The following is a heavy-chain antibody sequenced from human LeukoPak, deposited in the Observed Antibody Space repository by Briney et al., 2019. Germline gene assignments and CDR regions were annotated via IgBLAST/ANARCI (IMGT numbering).Heavy chain of an antibody. D-gene: IGHD6-13*01. CDR1: GFTFSNYG. V-gene: IGHV3-33*08. CDR3: ARDMGRAWYGPPDY. Sequence: PGGSLRLSCAASGFTFSNYGMRWVRQAPGKRLEWVAVIWNGGSETFHADSVKGRFSIARDNSKNTLYLQMNSLRAEDTAVYFCARDMGRAWYGPPDYWGQGTLVTVSS. CDR2: IWNGGSET. J-gene: IGHJ4*02.